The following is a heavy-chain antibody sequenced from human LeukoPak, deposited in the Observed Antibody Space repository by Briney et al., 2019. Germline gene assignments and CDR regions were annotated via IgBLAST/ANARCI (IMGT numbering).Heavy chain of an antibody. CDR2: INDSGST. J-gene: IGHJ4*02. V-gene: IGHV4-34*01. CDR1: GGSLSDYF. D-gene: IGHD3-22*01. Sequence: SETLSLTCAVHGGSLSDYFWTWIRQPPGKGLEWIGEINDSGSTNYSPSVRGRVTISIDTSKNQFSLKLSSVTAADTAVYYCARRSYYDSSDYAPFDYWGQGTLVTVSS. CDR3: ARRSYYDSSDYAPFDY.